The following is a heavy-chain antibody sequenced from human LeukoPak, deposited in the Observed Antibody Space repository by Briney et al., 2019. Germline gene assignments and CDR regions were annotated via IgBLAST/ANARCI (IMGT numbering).Heavy chain of an antibody. V-gene: IGHV3-23*01. J-gene: IGHJ4*02. CDR3: AKTDIVVRPAPYYFDY. D-gene: IGHD2-2*01. CDR1: GFTFSSYS. Sequence: PGGSLRLSCAASGFTFSSYSMGWVCQAPGKGLEWVSTFSGSGGTTYYADSVKGRFTVSRDNSKNTLYLQMNSLRTEDTAIYYCAKTDIVVRPAPYYFDYWGQGTLVTVSS. CDR2: FSGSGGTT.